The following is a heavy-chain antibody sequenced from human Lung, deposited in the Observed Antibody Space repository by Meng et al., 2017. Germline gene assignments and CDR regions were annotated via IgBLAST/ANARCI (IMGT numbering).Heavy chain of an antibody. CDR3: VRSSAWVRTGFDP. CDR1: GGSISTSGYY. D-gene: IGHD6-19*01. CDR2: IGHSGFT. V-gene: IGHV4-39*01. J-gene: IGHJ5*02. Sequence: QARSQGSGPGLGKPPEALSLTCSVSGGSISTSGYYWGWIRQPPGKGLEWIGSIGHSGFTYYTPSLKSRVAVSLDTSKSQFSLMLTSVTAADTAVYYCVRSSAWVRTGFDPRGQGTLVTVSS.